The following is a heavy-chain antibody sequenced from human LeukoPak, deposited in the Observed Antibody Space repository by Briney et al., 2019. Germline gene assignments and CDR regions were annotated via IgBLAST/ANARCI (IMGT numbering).Heavy chain of an antibody. Sequence: ASVNVSCKASGYTFTGYYIHWVRQAPGQGLEGMGWINPNSGDTDYVQKFQGRVTMTRDTSISTAYMELTSLRSDDTAVYYCARDSGDSGNTFWYYWGQGTLVTVSS. D-gene: IGHD3-10*01. CDR2: INPNSGDT. J-gene: IGHJ4*02. CDR1: GYTFTGYY. CDR3: ARDSGDSGNTFWYY. V-gene: IGHV1-2*02.